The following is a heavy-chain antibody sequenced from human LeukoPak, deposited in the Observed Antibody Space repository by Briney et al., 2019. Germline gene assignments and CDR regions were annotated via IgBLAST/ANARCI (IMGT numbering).Heavy chain of an antibody. Sequence: GGSLRLSCAASGFTFRNDGMHWVRQAPGKGLEWVAVISFDGSNKFCADSVKGRFTISRDNSENTLFLQMNSLRPEDTAVYYCARAKWLRLLLLLDYWGQGTLVTVSS. CDR3: ARAKWLRLLLLLDY. V-gene: IGHV3-30*03. J-gene: IGHJ4*02. CDR2: ISFDGSNK. CDR1: GFTFRNDG. D-gene: IGHD5-12*01.